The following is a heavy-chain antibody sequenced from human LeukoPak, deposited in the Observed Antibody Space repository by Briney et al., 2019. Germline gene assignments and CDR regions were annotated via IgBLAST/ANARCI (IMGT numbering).Heavy chain of an antibody. CDR2: ISAYNGNT. V-gene: IGHV1-18*01. CDR1: GYTFTSYG. CDR3: ARAPHGGNPRGWFDP. Sequence: ASVKVSCKASGYTFTSYGISWVRQAPGQGLEWMGWISAYNGNTNYAQKLQGRVTMTTDTSTSTAYMELRSLRSDDTAVYYCARAPHGGNPRGWFDPWGQGTLVTVSS. J-gene: IGHJ5*02. D-gene: IGHD4-23*01.